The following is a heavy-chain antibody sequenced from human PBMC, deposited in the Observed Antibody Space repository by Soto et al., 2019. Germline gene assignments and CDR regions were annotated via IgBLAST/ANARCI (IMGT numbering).Heavy chain of an antibody. D-gene: IGHD2-2*01. CDR3: ASYNIVAVAIDY. CDR2: IYYSGST. Sequence: SETLSLTSAVSGGSITSGTYYWVWIRQPPGKGLEGIGSIYYSGSTYYNPSLKSRVSISVETYKNQFSLKLSSGTAADTAVYFCASYNIVAVAIDYWGQGTLVTVSS. V-gene: IGHV4-39*01. CDR1: GGSITSGTYY. J-gene: IGHJ4*02.